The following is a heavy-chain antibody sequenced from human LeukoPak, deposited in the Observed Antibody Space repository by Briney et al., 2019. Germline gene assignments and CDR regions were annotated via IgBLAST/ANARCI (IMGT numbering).Heavy chain of an antibody. D-gene: IGHD6-13*01. V-gene: IGHV3-66*01. CDR2: IYSGGST. CDR1: GFTFTSRW. Sequence: PGGSLRLSFAASGFTFTSRWMSWVRQAPGKGLEWGSVIYSGGSTYYADSVKDRFTISRDNSKNTLYLQMNSLRAEDTAVYYCARASMAAAGYYFDYWGQGTLVTVSS. CDR3: ARASMAAAGYYFDY. J-gene: IGHJ4*02.